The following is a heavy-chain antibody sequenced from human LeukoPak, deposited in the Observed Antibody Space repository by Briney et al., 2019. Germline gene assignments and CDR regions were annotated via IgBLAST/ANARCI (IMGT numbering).Heavy chain of an antibody. CDR1: GFTFGDHA. CDR3: ASGRQLGY. J-gene: IGHJ4*02. Sequence: GGSLRLSCTASGFTFGDHAMSWVRQAPGKGLEWVANIKEDGSEKYYVDSVKGRFTISRDNARNSLYLQMNSLRAEDTAVYYCASGRQLGYWGQGTLVTVSS. V-gene: IGHV3-7*01. CDR2: IKEDGSEK. D-gene: IGHD6-13*01.